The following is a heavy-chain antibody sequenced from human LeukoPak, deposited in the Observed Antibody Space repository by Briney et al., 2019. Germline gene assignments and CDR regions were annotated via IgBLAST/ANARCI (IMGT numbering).Heavy chain of an antibody. CDR1: GYSFTRYW. CDR2: IDPGDSYT. CDR3: ARHYSSGSDFDY. Sequence: GESLKISCKGSGYSFTRYWISWVRQMPGKGLEWMGRIDPGDSYTNYSPSFQGHATISADKSISTAYLQWSSLKASDTAMYYCARHYSSGSDFDYWGQGTLVTVSS. D-gene: IGHD6-19*01. V-gene: IGHV5-10-1*01. J-gene: IGHJ4*02.